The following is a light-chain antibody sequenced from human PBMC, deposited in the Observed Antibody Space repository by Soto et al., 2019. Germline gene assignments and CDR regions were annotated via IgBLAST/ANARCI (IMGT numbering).Light chain of an antibody. CDR1: QSVSTN. Sequence: EIVMTQSPATLSVSPGDTAILSCRASQSVSTNLAWYQQKPGQAPRLLIYGASTRATDIPARFTGSGSGTEFTLTISSLQSEDFATYFCQQNYNTPPYTFGQGTKLEIK. CDR3: QQNYNTPPYT. CDR2: GAS. J-gene: IGKJ2*01. V-gene: IGKV3-15*01.